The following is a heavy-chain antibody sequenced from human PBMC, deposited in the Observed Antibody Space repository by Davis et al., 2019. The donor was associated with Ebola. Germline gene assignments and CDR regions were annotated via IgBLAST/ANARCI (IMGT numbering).Heavy chain of an antibody. J-gene: IGHJ4*02. CDR3: ARGGLELDY. V-gene: IGHV1-2*05. Sequence: ASVKVSCKTSGGTFSSYAISWVRQAPGQGLEWMGRINPNSGGTNYAQKFQGRVTMTRDTSISTAYMELSRLRSDDTVVYYCARGGLELDYWGQGTLVTVSS. CDR1: GGTFSSYA. D-gene: IGHD1-7*01. CDR2: INPNSGGT.